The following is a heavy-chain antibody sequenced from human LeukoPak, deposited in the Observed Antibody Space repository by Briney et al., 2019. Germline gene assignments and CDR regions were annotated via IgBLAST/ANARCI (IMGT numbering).Heavy chain of an antibody. Sequence: SVKVSCKASGFTFTSSAMQWVRQARGQRLEWIGWIVVGSGNTNYAQKFQERVSITRDMSTSTAYMELSSLRSEDTAVYYCAADSSGYYSFDPWGQGTLVTVSS. CDR1: GFTFTSSA. CDR2: IVVGSGNT. J-gene: IGHJ5*02. D-gene: IGHD3-22*01. V-gene: IGHV1-58*02. CDR3: AADSSGYYSFDP.